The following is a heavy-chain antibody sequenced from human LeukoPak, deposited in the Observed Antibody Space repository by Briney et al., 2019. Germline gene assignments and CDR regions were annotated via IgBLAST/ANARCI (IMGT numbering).Heavy chain of an antibody. CDR1: GFTVSSNS. V-gene: IGHV3-53*01. CDR2: IYSGGST. J-gene: IGHJ4*02. Sequence: GGSLRLSCAASGFTVSSNSMSWVRQAPGKGLEWVSVIYSGGSTYYADSVKGRFTISRDNSKNTLYLQMNSLRAEDTAVYYCAKLYATGTTGLDYWGQGTLVTVSS. D-gene: IGHD1-1*01. CDR3: AKLYATGTTGLDY.